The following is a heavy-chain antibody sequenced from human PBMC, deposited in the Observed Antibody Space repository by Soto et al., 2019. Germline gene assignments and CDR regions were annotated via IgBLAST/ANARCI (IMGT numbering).Heavy chain of an antibody. CDR3: AREVWVAGLVYYFDL. V-gene: IGHV4-4*07. J-gene: IGHJ4*02. D-gene: IGHD6-19*01. CDR2: IYASEST. Sequence: SETLSLTCTVSGGSISSYFWTWIRQPAGKGLEWIGRIYASESTNYNPSLKSRVTLSVDTSKNQFSLNLISVTAADTAVYYCAREVWVAGLVYYFDLWGQGTQVTVSS. CDR1: GGSISSYF.